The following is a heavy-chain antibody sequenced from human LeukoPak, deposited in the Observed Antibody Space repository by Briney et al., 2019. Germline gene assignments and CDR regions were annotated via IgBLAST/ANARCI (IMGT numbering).Heavy chain of an antibody. J-gene: IGHJ4*02. CDR1: GGSVSSGSYY. CDR3: ARDWGGYYYFDY. CDR2: IYYSGST. D-gene: IGHD3-16*01. Sequence: SETLSLTCTVSGGSVSSGSYYWSWIRQPPGKGLEWIGYIYYSGSTNYNPSLKSRVTISVDTSKNQFSLKLSSVTAADTAVYYCARDWGGYYYFDYRGQGTLVTVSS. V-gene: IGHV4-61*01.